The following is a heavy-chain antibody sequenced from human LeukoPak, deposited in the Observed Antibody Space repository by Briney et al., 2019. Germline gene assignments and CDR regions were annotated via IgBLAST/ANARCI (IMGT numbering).Heavy chain of an antibody. J-gene: IGHJ4*02. Sequence: SETLSLTCTVSGGSISSYYWSWIRQPPGKGLEWIGYIYSSGSTNYNPSLKSRVTISVDTSKNQFSMKLSSVTAADTAVYYCARGDYGDYLGYFDFWGQGTLVTVSS. CDR2: IYSSGST. D-gene: IGHD4-17*01. V-gene: IGHV4-59*12. CDR1: GGSISSYY. CDR3: ARGDYGDYLGYFDF.